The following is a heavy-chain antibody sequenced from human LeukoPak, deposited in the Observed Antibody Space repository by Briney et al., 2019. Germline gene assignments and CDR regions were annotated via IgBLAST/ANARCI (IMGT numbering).Heavy chain of an antibody. D-gene: IGHD2-15*01. CDR2: INHSGST. CDR1: GGSFSGYY. J-gene: IGHJ5*02. Sequence: PSETLSLTCAVYGGSFSGYYWSWIRQPPGKGLEWIGEINHSGSTNYNPSLKSRVTISVDTSKNQFSQKLSSVTAADTAVYYCAKGSGGRRPNWFDPWGQGTLVTVSS. CDR3: AKGSGGRRPNWFDP. V-gene: IGHV4-34*01.